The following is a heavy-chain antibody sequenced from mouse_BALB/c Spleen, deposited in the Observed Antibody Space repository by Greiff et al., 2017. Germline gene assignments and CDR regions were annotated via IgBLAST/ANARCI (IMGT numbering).Heavy chain of an antibody. V-gene: IGHV5-9-4*01. D-gene: IGHD1-2*01. CDR2: ISSGGSYT. CDR1: GFTFSSYA. Sequence: EVQGVESGGGLVKPGGSLKLSCAASGFTFSSYAMSWVRQSPEKRLEWVAEISSGGSYTYYPDTVTGRFTISRDNAKNSLYLEMSSLRSEDTAMYYCARGGQRLRYYAMDYWGQGTSVTVSS. J-gene: IGHJ4*01. CDR3: ARGGQRLRYYAMDY.